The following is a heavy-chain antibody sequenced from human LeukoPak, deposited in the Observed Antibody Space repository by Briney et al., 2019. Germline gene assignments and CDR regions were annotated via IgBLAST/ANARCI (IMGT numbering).Heavy chain of an antibody. CDR2: FDPEDGET. J-gene: IGHJ3*02. V-gene: IGHV1-24*01. CDR1: GYTLTELS. D-gene: IGHD3-16*02. Sequence: ASVKVSCKVSGYTLTELSMHWVRQAPGKGLEWMGGFDPEDGETIYAQKFQGRVTMTEDTSTDTAYMELSSLRSEDTAVYYCATVTPIKYYDYVWGSYRYMEARVRDAFDIWGQGTMVTVSS. CDR3: ATVTPIKYYDYVWGSYRYMEARVRDAFDI.